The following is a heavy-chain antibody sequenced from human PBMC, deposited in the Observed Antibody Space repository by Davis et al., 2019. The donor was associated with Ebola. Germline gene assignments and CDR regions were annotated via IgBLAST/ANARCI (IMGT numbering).Heavy chain of an antibody. J-gene: IGHJ5*02. CDR3: ARSELLWFGESSYGLNWFDP. CDR1: GGTFSSYA. CDR2: IIPIFGTA. D-gene: IGHD3-10*01. V-gene: IGHV1-69*13. Sequence: SVKVSCKASGGTFSSYAISWVRQAPGQGLEWMGGIIPIFGTANYAQKFQGRVTITADESTSTAYMELSSLRSEDTAVYYCARSELLWFGESSYGLNWFDPWGQGTLVTVSS.